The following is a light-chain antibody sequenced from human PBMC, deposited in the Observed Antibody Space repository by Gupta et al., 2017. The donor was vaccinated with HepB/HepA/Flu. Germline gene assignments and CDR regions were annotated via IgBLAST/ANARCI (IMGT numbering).Light chain of an antibody. CDR3: QQSYSTWT. V-gene: IGKV1-39*01. CDR1: QSISSY. J-gene: IGKJ1*01. Sequence: DIQMTQSPSSLSASVGDRVTITCRESQSISSYLNWYQQKPGKAPKLMIYAASSLQSGVPSRFSGSGSGKDFTLTSSRRQDEACAHYYGQQSYSTWTFGQGTKVEIK. CDR2: AAS.